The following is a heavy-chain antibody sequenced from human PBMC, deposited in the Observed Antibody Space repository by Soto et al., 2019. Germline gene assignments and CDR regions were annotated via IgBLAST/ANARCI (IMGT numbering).Heavy chain of an antibody. J-gene: IGHJ4*02. Sequence: EVQLVESGGDLVQRGGSLRLSCAASGFPFSSYWMHWVRHTPGKGLDWVARISGDGVTTYYADSVTARFTVSRDNAKNALALQISGLRAEDTAVYYCAREYYGLLTGYYTDYWGQGTLGSVSS. CDR2: ISGDGVTT. V-gene: IGHV3-74*01. D-gene: IGHD3-9*01. CDR3: AREYYGLLTGYYTDY. CDR1: GFPFSSYW.